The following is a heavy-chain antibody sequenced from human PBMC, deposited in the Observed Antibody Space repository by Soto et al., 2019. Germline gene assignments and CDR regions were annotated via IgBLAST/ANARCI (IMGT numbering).Heavy chain of an antibody. CDR1: GGTFSSYA. D-gene: IGHD3-22*01. Sequence: QVQLVQSGAEVKKPGSSVKVSSKASGGTFSSYAISWVRQAPGQGLEWMGGIIPIFGTANYAQKFQGRVTITADESTSTAYMGLSSLRSEDTAVYYCARGYYYDSSGYYETSIDYWGQGTLVTVSS. CDR2: IIPIFGTA. CDR3: ARGYYYDSSGYYETSIDY. V-gene: IGHV1-69*01. J-gene: IGHJ4*02.